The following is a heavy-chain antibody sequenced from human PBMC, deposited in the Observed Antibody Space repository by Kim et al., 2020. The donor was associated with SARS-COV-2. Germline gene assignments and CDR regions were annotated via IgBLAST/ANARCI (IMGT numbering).Heavy chain of an antibody. CDR1: GGSISSYY. D-gene: IGHD1-26*01. CDR3: ARVGRGAFDY. Sequence: SETLSLTCTVSGGSISSYYWRWIRQHPGKGLEWIGYIDYSGSTNYNPSLKSRVTISVDTSKNQFSLKLSSVTAADTAVYYCARVGRGAFDYWGQGTLVTVSS. J-gene: IGHJ4*02. V-gene: IGHV4-59*08. CDR2: IDYSGST.